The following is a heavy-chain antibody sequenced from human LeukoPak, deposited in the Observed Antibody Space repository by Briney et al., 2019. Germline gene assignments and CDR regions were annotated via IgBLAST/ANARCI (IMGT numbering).Heavy chain of an antibody. V-gene: IGHV3-30-3*01. CDR1: GFTFSNYA. Sequence: PGRSLRLSCAASGFTFSNYAIHWVRQAPGKGLEWVAVISYDGTNKYYADSVKGRFTISRDNSKNTLYLQMNSLRAEDTAVYYCARLATMVRGVIIEGDYWGQGTLVTVSS. J-gene: IGHJ4*02. CDR2: ISYDGTNK. D-gene: IGHD3-10*01. CDR3: ARLATMVRGVIIEGDY.